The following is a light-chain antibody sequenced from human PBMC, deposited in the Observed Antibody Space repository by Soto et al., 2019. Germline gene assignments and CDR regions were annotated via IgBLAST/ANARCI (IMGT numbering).Light chain of an antibody. CDR3: SSSMTNNIVV. CDR2: EVS. Sequence: QSVLTQPASVSGSPGQSITISCTGTSSDVGDYNYVSWYQQHPGKAPKLIIYEVSHRLSGVSNRFSGSKSGHTASLTISGLQDDDEADYYCSSSMTNNIVVFGGGTKLTVL. V-gene: IGLV2-14*01. CDR1: SSDVGDYNY. J-gene: IGLJ2*01.